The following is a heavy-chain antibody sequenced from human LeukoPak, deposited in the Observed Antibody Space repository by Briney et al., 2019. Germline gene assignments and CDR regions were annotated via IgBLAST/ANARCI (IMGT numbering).Heavy chain of an antibody. Sequence: GGSLRLSCAASGFNFDDYAMHWVRQSPGKGLEWVSGINGRGVRTYYAVSVKGRFTISRDNSKNTLYLQMNSLRAEDTAIYYCAKDPFFDYWGQGTLVTVSS. CDR3: AKDPFFDY. J-gene: IGHJ4*02. CDR1: GFNFDDYA. V-gene: IGHV3-23*01. CDR2: INGRGVRT.